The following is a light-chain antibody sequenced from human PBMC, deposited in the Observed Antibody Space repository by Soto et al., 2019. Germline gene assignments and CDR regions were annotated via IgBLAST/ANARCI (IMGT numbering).Light chain of an antibody. J-gene: IGKJ1*01. Sequence: EIVMTQSPATLSVSPGERATLSCTASHYIYSNVAWFQQKPGQAPRLLIHGASTRATGIPARFSGSGSGTEFTLTISSLQSEDFAIYYCQRQSNWPRTFGQGTKVDNK. CDR2: GAS. CDR1: HYIYSN. CDR3: QRQSNWPRT. V-gene: IGKV3-15*01.